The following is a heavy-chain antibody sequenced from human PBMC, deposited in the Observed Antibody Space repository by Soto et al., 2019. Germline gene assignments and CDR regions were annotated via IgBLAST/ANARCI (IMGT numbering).Heavy chain of an antibody. V-gene: IGHV1-46*01. D-gene: IGHD1-7*01. J-gene: IGHJ3*01. CDR2: VPPSRGTA. Sequence: QAQLLQSGAEMKKPGASVKVSCKASGYTFINSFIHWVRQAPGQGLEWICIVPPSRGTADYAQKFKGRVTLTTDMSTRTVYMDLSNLRSEDTAVYYWARPLIGNTVDLWGQGTTVIVSS. CDR1: GYTFINSF. CDR3: ARPLIGNTVDL.